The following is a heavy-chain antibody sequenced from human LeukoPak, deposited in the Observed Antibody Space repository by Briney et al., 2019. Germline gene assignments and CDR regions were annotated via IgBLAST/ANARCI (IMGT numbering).Heavy chain of an antibody. CDR2: IYYSGST. CDR3: ARVPHSSSWDASVY. D-gene: IGHD6-13*01. J-gene: IGHJ4*02. CDR1: GGSISSSSYY. Sequence: SETLSLTCTVSGGSISSSSYYWGWIRQPPGKGPEWIGSIYYSGSTYYNPSLKSRVTISVDTSKNQFSLKLSSVTAADTAVYYCARVPHSSSWDASVYWGQGTLVTVSS. V-gene: IGHV4-39*07.